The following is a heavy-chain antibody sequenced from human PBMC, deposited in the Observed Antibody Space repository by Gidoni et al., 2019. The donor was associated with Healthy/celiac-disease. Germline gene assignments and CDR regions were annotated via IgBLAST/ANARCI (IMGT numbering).Heavy chain of an antibody. CDR2: IIPIFGTA. CDR1: GGTFSSYA. D-gene: IGHD3-3*01. Sequence: QVQLVQSGAEVKKPGSSVKVSCKASGGTFSSYAISWVRQAPGQGLEWMGGIIPIFGTANYAQKFQGRVTITADESTSTAYMELSSLRSEDTAVYYCASSTIFGVVITTHYYYGMDVWGQGTTVTVSS. V-gene: IGHV1-69*01. CDR3: ASSTIFGVVITTHYYYGMDV. J-gene: IGHJ6*02.